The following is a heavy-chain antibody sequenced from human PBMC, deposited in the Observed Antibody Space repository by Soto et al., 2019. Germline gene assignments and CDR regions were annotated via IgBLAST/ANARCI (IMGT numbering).Heavy chain of an antibody. D-gene: IGHD1-7*01. J-gene: IGHJ6*02. CDR3: GRVGSITGTTLFIGRYYYYGMDV. CDR2: IYYSGST. V-gene: IGHV4-59*01. CDR1: GGSISSYC. Sequence: PSRTLCLTCTVAGGSISSYCWSWIRQPPGKGLEWIGYIYYSGSTNYNPSLKSRVTISVDTSKNQFSLKLSSVTAADTAVYYCGRVGSITGTTLFIGRYYYYGMDVWGQGTTVTVSS.